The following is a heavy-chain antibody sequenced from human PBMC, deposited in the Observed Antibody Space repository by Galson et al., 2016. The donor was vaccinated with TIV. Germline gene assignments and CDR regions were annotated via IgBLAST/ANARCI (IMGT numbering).Heavy chain of an antibody. CDR1: GFTFGHYA. J-gene: IGHJ3*02. V-gene: IGHV3-49*03. CDR3: TRTAMGSTRNAFDI. CDR2: ITSKTYGATT. D-gene: IGHD1-1*01. Sequence: SLRLSCAASGFTFGHYAVNWFRQAPGKGLEWVGFITSKTYGATTEYAASVKGRFTISGDDSGSIAYLQMNSLKTEDTAVYYCTRTAMGSTRNAFDIWGQGTAVTVSS.